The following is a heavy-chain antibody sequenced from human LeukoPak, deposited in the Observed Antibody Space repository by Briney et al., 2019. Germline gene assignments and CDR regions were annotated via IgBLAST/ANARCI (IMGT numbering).Heavy chain of an antibody. CDR3: ARAYSGYCNGGSCYDFDY. V-gene: IGHV3-7*01. Sequence: GWSLRLSCEASGFRISKSWMTWVRQSPGRGLEWVACISENGSEEKYLDSVRGRFTISRDNAKNSLYLQMNSLRVEDTAVYYCARAYSGYCNGGSCYDFDYWGQGTLLTVSS. D-gene: IGHD2-15*01. J-gene: IGHJ4*02. CDR1: GFRISKSW. CDR2: ISENGSEE.